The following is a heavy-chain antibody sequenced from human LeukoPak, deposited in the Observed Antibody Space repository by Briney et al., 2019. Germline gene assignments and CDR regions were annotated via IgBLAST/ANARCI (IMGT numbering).Heavy chain of an antibody. CDR2: ISSSSSTI. V-gene: IGHV3-48*01. CDR1: GFTFSSYW. J-gene: IGHJ3*02. CDR3: ARYLDPYAGDYVSAFDI. Sequence: GGSLRLSCAASGFTFSSYWMNWVRQAPRKGLEWVSYISSSSSTIYYADSVKGRFTISRDNAKNSLYLQMNSLRAEDTAVYYCARYLDPYAGDYVSAFDIWGQGTMVTVSS. D-gene: IGHD4-17*01.